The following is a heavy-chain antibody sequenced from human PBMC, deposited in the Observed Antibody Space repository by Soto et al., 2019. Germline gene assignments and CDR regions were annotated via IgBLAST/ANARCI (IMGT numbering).Heavy chain of an antibody. CDR3: ARVSESDAFDI. V-gene: IGHV1-8*02. CDR2: MNPNSGNT. CDR1: GYTVTSYA. Sequence: ASVKVSCKASGYTVTSYAIHWVRQATGQRLEWMGWMNPNSGNTGYAQKFQGRVTMTRNTSISTAYMELSNLRSEDTAVYYCARVSESDAFDIWGLGTMVTVSS. J-gene: IGHJ3*02.